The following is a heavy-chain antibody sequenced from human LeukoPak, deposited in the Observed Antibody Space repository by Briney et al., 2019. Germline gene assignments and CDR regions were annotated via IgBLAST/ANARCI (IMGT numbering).Heavy chain of an antibody. CDR2: INPNSGGT. V-gene: IGHV1-2*02. CDR1: GYTFTGHY. Sequence: ASVRVSCKASGYTFTGHYMHWVRQAPGQGPEWMGWINPNSGGTNYAQKFQGRVTMTRDTSISTAYMELSGLRSDDTAVYYCARCSTPHWIFDAFDIWGQGTMVTVSS. J-gene: IGHJ3*02. CDR3: ARCSTPHWIFDAFDI. D-gene: IGHD1-1*01.